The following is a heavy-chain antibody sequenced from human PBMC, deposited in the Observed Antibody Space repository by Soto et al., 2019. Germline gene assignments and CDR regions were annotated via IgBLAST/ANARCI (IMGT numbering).Heavy chain of an antibody. D-gene: IGHD3-3*01. Sequence: PSETLSLTCTVSGGSISSGGYYWSWIRQHPGKGLEWIGYIYYSGSTYYNPSLKSRVTISVDTSKNQFSLKLSSVTAADTAVYYCARVNYDFWSGYSYYYYMDVWGKGTTVTVSS. J-gene: IGHJ6*03. CDR3: ARVNYDFWSGYSYYYYMDV. CDR1: GGSISSGGYY. V-gene: IGHV4-31*03. CDR2: IYYSGST.